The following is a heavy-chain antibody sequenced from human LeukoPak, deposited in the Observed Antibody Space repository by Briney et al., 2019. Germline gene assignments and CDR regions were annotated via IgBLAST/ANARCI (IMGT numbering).Heavy chain of an antibody. Sequence: GGSLRLSCAASGFTFSSYSMNWVRQVPGKGLEWISYIGIDSGNTKYADSVRGRFTISADKAKNSLYLQMNSLRVEDTAVYYCARDHNYAFDNWGQGTLVSVAS. D-gene: IGHD1-1*01. CDR1: GFTFSSYS. V-gene: IGHV3-48*01. J-gene: IGHJ4*02. CDR2: IGIDSGNT. CDR3: ARDHNYAFDN.